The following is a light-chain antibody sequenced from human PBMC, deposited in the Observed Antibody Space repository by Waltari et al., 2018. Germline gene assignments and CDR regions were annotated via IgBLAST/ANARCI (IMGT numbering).Light chain of an antibody. V-gene: IGKV1D-16*01. CDR1: QNIDSW. J-gene: IGKJ3*01. CDR2: AAT. Sequence: IQMTQSPSYLSASAGDSVPITCRASQNIDSWLAWFQQKPGKAPKLLIYAATSLQNGVPSRFSGTGFGTDFTLTIISLQPEDFATYYCQQYNNVPFTFGPGTKLDVK. CDR3: QQYNNVPFT.